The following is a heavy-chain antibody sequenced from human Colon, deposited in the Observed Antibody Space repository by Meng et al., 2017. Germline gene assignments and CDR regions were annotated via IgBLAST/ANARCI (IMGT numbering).Heavy chain of an antibody. D-gene: IGHD1-26*01. CDR2: IKNEIDGGTA. CDR3: TTISWGY. Sequence: EVQRVESGGGLVKLGGSLRLSCAASGFRLTDAARSWVRQAPGKGLEWVGRIKNEIDGGTADYAVAVNGRFTISRDESKNTLYLQINSLKPEDTAVYYCTTISWGYWGQGTLVTVSS. J-gene: IGHJ4*02. CDR1: GFRLTDAA. V-gene: IGHV3-15*01.